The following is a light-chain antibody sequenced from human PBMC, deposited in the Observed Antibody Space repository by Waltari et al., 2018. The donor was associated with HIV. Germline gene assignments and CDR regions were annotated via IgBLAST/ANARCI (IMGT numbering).Light chain of an antibody. CDR2: KDS. V-gene: IGLV3-25*03. CDR3: QSADSSGNYQV. Sequence: SYELTQPPSVSASPGQTARITCSGDALPNQYAYWYQQKPVQAPVLVIYKDSERPSGIPERFSGSSSGTTVTLTISGVQAEDEADYYCQSADSSGNYQVFGGGTKLTVL. CDR1: ALPNQY. J-gene: IGLJ3*02.